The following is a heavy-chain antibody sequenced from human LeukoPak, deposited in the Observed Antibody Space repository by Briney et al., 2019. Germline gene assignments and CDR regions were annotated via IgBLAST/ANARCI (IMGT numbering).Heavy chain of an antibody. V-gene: IGHV1-46*01. CDR1: GYTFTSYY. CDR2: INPSGGST. J-gene: IGHJ4*02. CDR3: ARDSLTMVRGVIRPGLFDY. D-gene: IGHD3-10*01. Sequence: ASVKVSCKASGYTFTSYYMHWVRQAPGQGLEWMGIINPSGGSTSYAQKFQGRVTMTRDTSTSTVYMELSSLRSEDTAVYYCARDSLTMVRGVIRPGLFDYWGQGTLVTVSS.